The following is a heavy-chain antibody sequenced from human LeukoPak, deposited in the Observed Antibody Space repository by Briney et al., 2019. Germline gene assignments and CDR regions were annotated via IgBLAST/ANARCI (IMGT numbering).Heavy chain of an antibody. J-gene: IGHJ4*02. CDR1: GFTFINHA. CDR3: AKDHNDFWSGYPPN. CDR2: IGGGAGVT. V-gene: IGHV3-23*01. Sequence: PGGSLRLSCAASGFTFINHAMTWVRQAPGKGLEWVSAIGGGAGVTYYADSVRGRFTISRDNSKNTLYLQMNSLRADDTAVYYCAKDHNDFWSGYPPNWGQGTLVTVSS. D-gene: IGHD3-3*01.